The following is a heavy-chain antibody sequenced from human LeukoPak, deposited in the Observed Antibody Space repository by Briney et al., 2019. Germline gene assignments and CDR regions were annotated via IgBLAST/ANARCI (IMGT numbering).Heavy chain of an antibody. Sequence: GXXLRLSWAASGFTFSSYAMSWVRQAPGKGLEWVSAISGSGGSTYYGDSVKGRFTISRDNSKNTLYLQMNSLRAEDTAVYYCAKDPYGSGSYILDYWGQGTLVTVSS. J-gene: IGHJ4*02. V-gene: IGHV3-23*01. CDR3: AKDPYGSGSYILDY. CDR1: GFTFSSYA. D-gene: IGHD3-10*01. CDR2: ISGSGGST.